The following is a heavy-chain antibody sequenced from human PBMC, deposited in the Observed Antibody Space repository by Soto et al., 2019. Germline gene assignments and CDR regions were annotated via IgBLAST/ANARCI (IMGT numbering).Heavy chain of an antibody. V-gene: IGHV4-34*01. CDR2: INHGGST. CDR1: GASFSGYY. CDR3: ARVREVTATFYYYYGMDV. D-gene: IGHD2-21*02. Sequence: QVQLQQWGAGLLKPSETLSLTCAVYGASFSGYYRSWIRQPPGKGLEWIGEINHGGSTNYNPSLKSRVTISVDTSKNQFSLKLSSVTAADTAVYYCARVREVTATFYYYYGMDVWGQGTTVTVSS. J-gene: IGHJ6*02.